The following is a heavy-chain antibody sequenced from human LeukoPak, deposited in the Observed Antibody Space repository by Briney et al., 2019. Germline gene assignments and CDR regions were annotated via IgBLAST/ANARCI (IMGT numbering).Heavy chain of an antibody. Sequence: PGGSLRLSCAASGFTFSNYAMHWVRQAPGKGLAGVAAISDDGSSKFYSDSVQGRFTISRDNAKNSLYLQMNSLRAEDTAVYYCARNWGLDYWGQGPLVTVSS. J-gene: IGHJ4*02. V-gene: IGHV3-30-3*01. CDR3: ARNWGLDY. CDR1: GFTFSNYA. CDR2: ISDDGSSK. D-gene: IGHD3-16*01.